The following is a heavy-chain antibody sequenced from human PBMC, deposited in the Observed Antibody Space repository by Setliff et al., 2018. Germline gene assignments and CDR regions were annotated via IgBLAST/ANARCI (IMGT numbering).Heavy chain of an antibody. CDR2: IYHSGNT. J-gene: IGHJ4*02. CDR3: ARTGTYRYFDS. V-gene: IGHV4-39*01. Sequence: SETLSLTCTVSGDSITNTNYYWGWIRQPPGKGLQWIGNIYHSGNTYYTPSLRSRVTISVDTSKSQFSLKLTSVTAADTAVYYCARTGTYRYFDSWGQGTRVTVSS. D-gene: IGHD1-1*01. CDR1: GDSITNTNYY.